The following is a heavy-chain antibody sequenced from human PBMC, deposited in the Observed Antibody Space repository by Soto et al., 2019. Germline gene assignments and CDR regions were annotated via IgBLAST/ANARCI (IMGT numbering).Heavy chain of an antibody. CDR2: MNPNSGNT. Sequence: QVQLVQCGAEVKKPGASVKVSCKASGYACTSYAINWVRQATGQGLEWMGWMNPNSGNTGYAEKFQGRVTMTRNAHISTPYMQLSSLRSEDTAVYYCAVYGGNRHWYFDLWGRGTLVTVSS. V-gene: IGHV1-8*01. J-gene: IGHJ2*01. D-gene: IGHD4-17*01. CDR1: GYACTSYA. CDR3: AVYGGNRHWYFDL.